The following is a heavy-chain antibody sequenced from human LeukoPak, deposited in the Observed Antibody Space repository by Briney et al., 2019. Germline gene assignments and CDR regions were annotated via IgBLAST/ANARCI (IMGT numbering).Heavy chain of an antibody. CDR2: ISNSGGTR. J-gene: IGHJ4*02. D-gene: IGHD6-19*01. CDR3: AKVTGSDWYFNHLDH. V-gene: IGHV3-11*01. CDR1: GFTFSDYY. Sequence: GGSLRLSCAASGFTFSDYYMSWIRQAPGKGLEWVLFISNSGGTRYYADSVQGRFTTSRQNAKDSVYLQMNSLSVEDTAVYYCAKVTGSDWYFNHLDHWGQGTLVTVSS.